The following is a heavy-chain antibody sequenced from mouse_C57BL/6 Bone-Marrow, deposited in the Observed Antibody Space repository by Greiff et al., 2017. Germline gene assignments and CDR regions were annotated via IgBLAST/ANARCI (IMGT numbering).Heavy chain of an antibody. CDR3: ARGNYYGSTIDY. D-gene: IGHD1-1*01. V-gene: IGHV1-53*01. Sequence: ASGYTFTSYWMHWVKQRPGQGLEWIGNINPSNGGTNYNEKFKSKATLTVDKSSSTAYMQLSSLTSEDSAVYYCARGNYYGSTIDYWGQGTTRTVSS. CDR1: GYTFTSYW. CDR2: INPSNGGT. J-gene: IGHJ2*01.